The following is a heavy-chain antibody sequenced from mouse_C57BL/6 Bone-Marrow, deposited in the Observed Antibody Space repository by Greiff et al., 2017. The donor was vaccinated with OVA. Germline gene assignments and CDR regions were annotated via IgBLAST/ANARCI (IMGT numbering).Heavy chain of an antibody. J-gene: IGHJ2*01. Sequence: EVKLMESGGGLVQPGGSLSLSCAASGFTFTDYYMSWVRQPPGKALEWLGFIRNKANGYTTEYSASVKGRFTISRDNSQSILYLQMIALRAEDSATYYCARYIGYSNLDYWGQGTTLTVSS. CDR3: ARYIGYSNLDY. D-gene: IGHD2-5*01. V-gene: IGHV7-3*01. CDR2: IRNKANGYTT. CDR1: GFTFTDYY.